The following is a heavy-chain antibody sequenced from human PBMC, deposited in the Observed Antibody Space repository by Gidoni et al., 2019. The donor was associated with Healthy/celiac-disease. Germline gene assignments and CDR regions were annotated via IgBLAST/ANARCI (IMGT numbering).Heavy chain of an antibody. V-gene: IGHV3-21*01. D-gene: IGHD3-3*01. CDR3: ARGLYYDFWSGLTPHFDY. CDR1: GFTFSSYS. J-gene: IGHJ4*02. Sequence: EVQLVESGGGLVKPGGSLRLSCAASGFTFSSYSMNWVRQAPGKGLEWVSSISSSSSYIYYADSVKGRFTISRDNAKNSLYLQMNSLRAEDTAVYYCARGLYYDFWSGLTPHFDYWGQGTLVTVSS. CDR2: ISSSSSYI.